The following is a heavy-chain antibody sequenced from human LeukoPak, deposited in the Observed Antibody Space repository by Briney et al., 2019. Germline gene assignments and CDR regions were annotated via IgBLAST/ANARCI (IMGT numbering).Heavy chain of an antibody. Sequence: ASVKVCCKASGYSFTYYYIYWVRQAPGQGLEWMGLINPSGGSTRYAQNFQGRVTMTRDTSTSTVSMELSSLRSGDTAMYYCARGPYSSGWYGLDYWGQGTLVTVSS. CDR2: INPSGGST. V-gene: IGHV1-46*01. CDR1: GYSFTYYY. J-gene: IGHJ4*02. D-gene: IGHD6-19*01. CDR3: ARGPYSSGWYGLDY.